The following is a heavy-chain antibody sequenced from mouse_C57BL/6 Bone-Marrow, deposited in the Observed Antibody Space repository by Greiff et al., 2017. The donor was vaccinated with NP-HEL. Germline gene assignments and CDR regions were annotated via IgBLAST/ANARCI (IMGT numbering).Heavy chain of an antibody. Sequence: DVKLVESGGGLVQPGGSLKLSCAASGFTFSDYYMYWVRQTPEKRLEWVAYISNGGGSTYYPDTVKGRFTISRDNAKNTLYLQMSRLKSEDTAMYYCARRGDGYYVYFDYWGQGTTLTVSS. D-gene: IGHD2-3*01. J-gene: IGHJ2*01. CDR3: ARRGDGYYVYFDY. CDR2: ISNGGGST. CDR1: GFTFSDYY. V-gene: IGHV5-12*01.